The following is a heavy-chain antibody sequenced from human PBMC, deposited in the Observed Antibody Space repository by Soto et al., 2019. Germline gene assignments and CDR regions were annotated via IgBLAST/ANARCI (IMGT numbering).Heavy chain of an antibody. CDR3: AKKVAGPYYYYYGMDV. D-gene: IGHD6-19*01. CDR1: GFTFSSYA. J-gene: IGHJ6*02. V-gene: IGHV3-23*01. Sequence: GALRLSCAASGFTFSSYAMSWVRQAPGKGLEWVSAISGSGGSTYYADSVKGRFTISRDNSKNTLYLQMNSLRAEDTAVYYCAKKVAGPYYYYYGMDVWGQGTTVTV. CDR2: ISGSGGST.